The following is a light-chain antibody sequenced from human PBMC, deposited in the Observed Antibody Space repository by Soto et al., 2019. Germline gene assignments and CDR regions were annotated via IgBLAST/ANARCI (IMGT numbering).Light chain of an antibody. CDR1: QSLYSN. CDR3: QQYNNWPLT. CDR2: GAS. J-gene: IGKJ4*01. V-gene: IGKV3D-15*01. Sequence: EIVMMQSPATLSVSPGERVTLSCRASQSLYSNLAWYQQKPGQAPRLLIYGASTRATGIPARFSASGSGTEFTLTISSLRSEDFAVYYCQQYNNWPLTFGGGTKLEIK.